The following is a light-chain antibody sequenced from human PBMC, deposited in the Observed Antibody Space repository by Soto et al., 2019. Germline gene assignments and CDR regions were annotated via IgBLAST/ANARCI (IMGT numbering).Light chain of an antibody. V-gene: IGKV1-33*01. Sequence: DIQMTQSPSSLSASVGDRVTITCQASQDIRYFLNWYQQKPGKAPKLLIYDASSLATGVPSRFSGSGSGSDFTLTITNLQPEDIATYYCQRYDFLPPYTFGQGTKVEI. CDR1: QDIRYF. CDR2: DAS. J-gene: IGKJ2*01. CDR3: QRYDFLPPYT.